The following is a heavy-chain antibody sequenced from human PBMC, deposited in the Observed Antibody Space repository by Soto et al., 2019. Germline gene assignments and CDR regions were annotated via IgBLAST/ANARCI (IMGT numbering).Heavy chain of an antibody. CDR1: GCSISNFY. Sequence: SETLSLTGRVSGCSISNFYWSWIRQPPAKGLEWIGYISYSGNTNYNPSLKSRVSISVDTSKNQLSLNLTSVTAADTAVYYCARAPMVLSRSYFDSWGHGTPVTVSS. J-gene: IGHJ4*01. V-gene: IGHV4-59*01. D-gene: IGHD2-8*01. CDR3: ARAPMVLSRSYFDS. CDR2: ISYSGNT.